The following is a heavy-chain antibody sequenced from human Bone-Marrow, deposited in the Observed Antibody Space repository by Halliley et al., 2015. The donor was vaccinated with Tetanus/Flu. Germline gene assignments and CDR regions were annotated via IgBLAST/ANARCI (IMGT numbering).Heavy chain of an antibody. CDR2: IRWNSGSE. D-gene: IGHD3-16*01. J-gene: IGHJ4*02. V-gene: IGHV3-9*01. Sequence: SLRLSCEASGFNFDDYAMHWVRLLPGKGLEWVSGIRWNSGSEGYADSVKGRFIVSRDNAKNSLYLQMTNLRPDDTAFYYCAKEREVTFLGDFDTWGQGTLVTVPS. CDR1: GFNFDDYA. CDR3: AKEREVTFLGDFDT.